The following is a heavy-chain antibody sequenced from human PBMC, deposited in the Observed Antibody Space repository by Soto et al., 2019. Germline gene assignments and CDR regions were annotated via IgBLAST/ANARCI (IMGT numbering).Heavy chain of an antibody. V-gene: IGHV4-34*01. CDR3: ARSVYSSGCDY. CDR2: INHSGST. CDR1: GGSFSGYY. D-gene: IGHD6-19*01. Sequence: PSETLSLTCAVYGGSFSGYYWSWIRQPPGKGLEWIGEINHSGSTNYNPSLKSRVTISVDTSKNQFSLKLSSVTAADTAVYYCARSVYSSGCDYWSQGTLVTVSS. J-gene: IGHJ4*02.